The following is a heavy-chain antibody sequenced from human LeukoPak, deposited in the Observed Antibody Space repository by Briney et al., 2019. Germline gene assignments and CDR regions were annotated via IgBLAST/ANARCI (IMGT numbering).Heavy chain of an antibody. D-gene: IGHD6-19*01. J-gene: IGHJ4*02. Sequence: GRSLRLSCAASGFTFSSYGLHWVRQAPGKGLEWVAVITYDGSNKYNADPVKGRFTISRDNSKNTLHLQMNSLRAEDTAVYYCAKDQAGEVAAYYFDYWGQGTLVTVSP. CDR2: ITYDGSNK. CDR1: GFTFSSYG. V-gene: IGHV3-30*18. CDR3: AKDQAGEVAAYYFDY.